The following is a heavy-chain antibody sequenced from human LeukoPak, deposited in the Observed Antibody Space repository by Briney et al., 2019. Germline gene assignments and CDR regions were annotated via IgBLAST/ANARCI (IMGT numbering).Heavy chain of an antibody. V-gene: IGHV1-2*02. CDR3: ARGSGYYAGAEYFEH. Sequence: ASVKVSCKASGYTLTSYYLHWVRQAPGQGPEWMGWINPNSGETNYAPTFQGRVTMTRDTSINAAYLELGGLRSDDTAVYYCARGSGYYAGAEYFEHWGQGTLVTVSS. D-gene: IGHD3-3*01. CDR2: INPNSGET. CDR1: GYTLTSYY. J-gene: IGHJ1*01.